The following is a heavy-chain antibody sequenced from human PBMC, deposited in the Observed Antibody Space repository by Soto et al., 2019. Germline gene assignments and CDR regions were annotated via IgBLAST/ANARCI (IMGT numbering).Heavy chain of an antibody. D-gene: IGHD3-10*01. Sequence: SVKVSCKASGCTFSSYTISWVRQAPGQGLEWMGRIIPILGIANYAQKFQGRVTITADKSTSTAYMELSSLRSEDTAVYYCARGEGSGSYFYYYYYMDVWGKGTTVTVSS. J-gene: IGHJ6*03. CDR1: GCTFSSYT. CDR3: ARGEGSGSYFYYYYYMDV. CDR2: IIPILGIA. V-gene: IGHV1-69*02.